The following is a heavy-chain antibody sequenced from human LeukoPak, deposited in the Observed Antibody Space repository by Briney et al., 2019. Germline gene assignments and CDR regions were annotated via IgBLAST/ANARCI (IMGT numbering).Heavy chain of an antibody. CDR3: ARADDVVWGIAAAGAFDI. Sequence: ASVKVSCKASGYTFTSYAMHWVRQAPGQRLEWMGWINAGNGNAKYSQKFQGRVTITRDTSASTAYMELSSLRSEDTAVYYCARADDVVWGIAAAGAFDIWGQGTMVTVSS. D-gene: IGHD6-13*01. CDR1: GYTFTSYA. V-gene: IGHV1-3*01. CDR2: INAGNGNA. J-gene: IGHJ3*02.